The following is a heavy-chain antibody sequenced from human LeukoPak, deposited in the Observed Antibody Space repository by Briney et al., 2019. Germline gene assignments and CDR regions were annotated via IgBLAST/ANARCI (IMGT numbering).Heavy chain of an antibody. J-gene: IGHJ4*02. D-gene: IGHD3-10*01. CDR1: GDSVSSNSAA. CDR3: ARGGYYGSGSFYSTQTSVFDY. V-gene: IGHV6-1*01. Sequence: KPSQTLSLTCDISGDSVSSNSAAWNWIRQSPSRGLEWLGRPYYRSVWYNDYSVSVKSRITINPDTAKIQFSMQLNSVTPEDTAVYYCARGGYYGSGSFYSTQTSVFDYWGQGPWSPSPQ. CDR2: PYYRSVWYN.